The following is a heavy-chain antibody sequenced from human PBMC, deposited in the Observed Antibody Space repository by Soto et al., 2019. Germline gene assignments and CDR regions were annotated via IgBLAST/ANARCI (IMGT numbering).Heavy chain of an antibody. V-gene: IGHV3-23*01. J-gene: IGHJ6*02. CDR1: GFTFSSYA. D-gene: IGHD4-4*01. CDR2: ISGSGGST. CDR3: AKNFRGTTGSCMDV. Sequence: GGSLRLSCAASGFTFSSYAMSWVRQAPGKGLEWVSAISGSGGSTYYADSVKGRFTISRDNSKNTLYLQMNSLRAEDTAVYYCAKNFRGTTGSCMDVWGQGTTVTVSS.